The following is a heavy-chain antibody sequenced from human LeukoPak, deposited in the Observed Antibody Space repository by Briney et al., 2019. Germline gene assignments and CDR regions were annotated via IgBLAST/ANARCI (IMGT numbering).Heavy chain of an antibody. CDR2: ISYDGSNE. Sequence: GGSLRLSCAASGFTFSSYVMHWVRQAPGKGLEWVAIISYDGSNEYYADSVKGRFTISRDNSRNTLYLQMNSLRADDTAVYYCATKAVPRPRLYDAFDFWGQGTVVTVSS. D-gene: IGHD2-15*01. CDR1: GFTFSSYV. V-gene: IGHV3-30*04. J-gene: IGHJ3*01. CDR3: ATKAVPRPRLYDAFDF.